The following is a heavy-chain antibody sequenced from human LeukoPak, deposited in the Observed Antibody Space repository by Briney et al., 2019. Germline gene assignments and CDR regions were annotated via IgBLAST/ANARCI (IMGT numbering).Heavy chain of an antibody. CDR1: GGIFSSYA. CDR3: AKDLPPYYFDY. J-gene: IGHJ4*02. Sequence: AVKVSCKASGGIFSSYAISWVRQAPGQGLEWMGRIIPILGIANYAQKFQGRVTITADKSTSTAYMDLSSLRSEDTAVYYCAKDLPPYYFDYWGQGTLVTVSS. V-gene: IGHV1-69*04. CDR2: IIPILGIA.